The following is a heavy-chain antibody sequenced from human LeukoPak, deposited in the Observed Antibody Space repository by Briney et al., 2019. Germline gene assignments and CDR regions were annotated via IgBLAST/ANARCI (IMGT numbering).Heavy chain of an antibody. Sequence: GESLKISCKGSGYRFTIYWIGWVRQLPGKGVEWMGIIYPGDSDTSYSPSFQGQVTISADKSISTAYLQWNSLKASDTAIYYCARYGRGVGASRDWFDPWGQGTLVTVSS. CDR1: GYRFTIYW. V-gene: IGHV5-51*01. CDR3: ARYGRGVGASRDWFDP. D-gene: IGHD3-10*02. CDR2: IYPGDSDT. J-gene: IGHJ5*02.